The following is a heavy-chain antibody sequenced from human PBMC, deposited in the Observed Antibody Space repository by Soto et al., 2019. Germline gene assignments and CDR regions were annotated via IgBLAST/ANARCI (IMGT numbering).Heavy chain of an antibody. V-gene: IGHV1-3*01. CDR2: INAGNGNT. J-gene: IGHJ3*02. CDR3: ARPPPEPMLQYRAFDI. Sequence: ASVKVSCKASGYTFTSYAMHWVRQAPGQRLEWMGWINAGNGNTKYSQKFQGRVTITRDTSASTAYMELSSLRSEDTAVYYCARPPPEPMLQYRAFDIWGQGTMVTVSS. D-gene: IGHD6-6*01. CDR1: GYTFTSYA.